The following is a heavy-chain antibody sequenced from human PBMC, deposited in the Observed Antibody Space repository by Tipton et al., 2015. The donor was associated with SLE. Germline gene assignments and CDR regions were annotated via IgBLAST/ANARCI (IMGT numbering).Heavy chain of an antibody. CDR1: GFIFNNYA. D-gene: IGHD3-16*02. CDR3: ARDPSKYYDNVWGSYRDGGFDI. CDR2: ISSDGNNN. V-gene: IGHV3-30*04. J-gene: IGHJ3*02. Sequence: SLRLSCAGSGFIFNNYAMHWVRQAPSKGPEWVAIISSDGNNNYYADSVKGRFTISRDNSKNTLYLEINSLTGEDTAVYYCARDPSKYYDNVWGSYRDGGFDILGQGTMVTVSS.